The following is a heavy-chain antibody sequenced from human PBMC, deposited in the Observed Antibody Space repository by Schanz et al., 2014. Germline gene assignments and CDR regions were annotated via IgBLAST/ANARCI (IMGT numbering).Heavy chain of an antibody. Sequence: QVQLQESGPGLVKPSETLSLTCNVSGDSIRSYYWSWIRQPPGKGLEWIGYIYDSETSNSNPYLKSRVTISLDTSKNQFSLKLTSVTAADTAVYYCARGVRRGDGKNGYYNWFDPWVQGTLVTVSS. CDR2: IYDSETS. CDR1: GDSIRSYY. D-gene: IGHD3-22*01. J-gene: IGHJ5*02. V-gene: IGHV4-59*01. CDR3: ARGVRRGDGKNGYYNWFDP.